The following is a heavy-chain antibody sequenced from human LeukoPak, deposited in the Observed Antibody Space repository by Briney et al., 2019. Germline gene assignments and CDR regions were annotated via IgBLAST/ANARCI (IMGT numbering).Heavy chain of an antibody. Sequence: ASVKLSCKASGSTFTSYDINWVRQATGQGLEWMGWMNPNSGDTGYPQKFQGRVTMTRDTSITTAYMELSSLRSEATAVYYCARSGFGSGISFDLWGQGTLVTVSS. V-gene: IGHV1-8*02. J-gene: IGHJ5*02. CDR3: ARSGFGSGISFDL. CDR2: MNPNSGDT. D-gene: IGHD3-10*01. CDR1: GSTFTSYD.